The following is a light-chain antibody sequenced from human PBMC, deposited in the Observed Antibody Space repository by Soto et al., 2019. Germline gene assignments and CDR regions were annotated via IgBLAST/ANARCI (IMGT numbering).Light chain of an antibody. CDR2: DTS. Sequence: QTVVTQEPSLTVSPGGTITLTCGSSTGAVTSAHYPYWFQQKPGQAPRTMIYDTSNKHSWTPARFSGSLLGGKAALTLSGAQPEDEADYYCLLSYSGALVVFGGGTKLTVL. J-gene: IGLJ2*01. V-gene: IGLV7-46*01. CDR1: TGAVTSAHY. CDR3: LLSYSGALVV.